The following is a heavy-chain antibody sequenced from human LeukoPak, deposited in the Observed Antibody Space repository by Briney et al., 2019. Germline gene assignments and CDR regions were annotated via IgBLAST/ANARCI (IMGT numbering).Heavy chain of an antibody. CDR1: GGSINSYY. Sequence: PSETLSLTCTVSGGSINSYYWSWIRQPPGKGLEWIGYIYYSGSTNYNPSLKSRVTISVDTSKNQFSLKLSSVTAADTAVYYCARQLDRRVGYNFDAFDIWGQGTMVTVSS. CDR2: IYYSGST. J-gene: IGHJ3*02. V-gene: IGHV4-59*08. D-gene: IGHD5-24*01. CDR3: ARQLDRRVGYNFDAFDI.